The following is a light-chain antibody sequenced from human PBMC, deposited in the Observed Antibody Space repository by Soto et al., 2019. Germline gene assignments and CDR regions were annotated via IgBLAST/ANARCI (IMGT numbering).Light chain of an antibody. CDR2: EAT. J-gene: IGLJ1*01. V-gene: IGLV2-23*01. Sequence: QSALTQPVSVSGSPGQAITISCTGTSSDVGSYNLVSWYQLNPGKAPRLIIYEATKRPSGVSHRFYGSRSGNTASLTISGLQADDDADYFCCSYAGLNTFVFGTGTKVTVL. CDR1: SSDVGSYNL. CDR3: CSYAGLNTFV.